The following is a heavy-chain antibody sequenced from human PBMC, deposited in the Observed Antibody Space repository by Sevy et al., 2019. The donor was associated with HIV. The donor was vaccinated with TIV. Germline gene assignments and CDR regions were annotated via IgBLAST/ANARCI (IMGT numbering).Heavy chain of an antibody. D-gene: IGHD6-13*01. CDR1: GFTFGDYC. Sequence: GGSLRLSCTASGFTFGDYCMSWVRQAPGKGLECVAFLKSDVYGGTVDHAASVRGRFVISRDDSKTIAYLQMNDLKTEDTGVYYCTRWKAAQSIFDYWGQGALVTVS. CDR3: TRWKAAQSIFDY. J-gene: IGHJ4*02. V-gene: IGHV3-49*04. CDR2: LKSDVYGGTV.